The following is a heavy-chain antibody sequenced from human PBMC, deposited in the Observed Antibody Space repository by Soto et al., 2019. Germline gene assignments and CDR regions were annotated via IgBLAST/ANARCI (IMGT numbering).Heavy chain of an antibody. CDR1: SDSISTNKW. J-gene: IGHJ4*02. V-gene: IGHV4-4*02. CDR3: VREGDVPLSIGY. Sequence: QVHLQESGPGLVKPSGTLSLTCDVSSDSISTNKWWTWARQPPGKGLEWIGEIHHSGSINRNPSLQSRVIMSVDNSQNQSTLQLTSVTAADTAVYYCVREGDVPLSIGYWGQGTLVTVSS. D-gene: IGHD2-21*01. CDR2: IHHSGSI.